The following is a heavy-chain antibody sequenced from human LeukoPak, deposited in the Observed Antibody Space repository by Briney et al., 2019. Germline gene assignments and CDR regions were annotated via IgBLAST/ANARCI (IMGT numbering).Heavy chain of an antibody. J-gene: IGHJ6*02. CDR2: ISTTGSTV. D-gene: IGHD3-22*01. CDR3: AKDFPHYYESSHGMDA. CDR1: GFSFGRYE. V-gene: IGHV3-48*03. Sequence: GGSLRLSCAASGFSFGRYEMNWVRQAPGKGLEWVSYISTTGSTVYYADSVESRFTMSRDNAKNLLYLQMNSLRAEDAAVYYCAKDFPHYYESSHGMDAWGQGTTVTVSS.